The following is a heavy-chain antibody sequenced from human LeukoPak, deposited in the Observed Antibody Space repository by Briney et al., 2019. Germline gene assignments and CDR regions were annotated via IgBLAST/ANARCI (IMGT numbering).Heavy chain of an antibody. Sequence: GGSLRLSCAASGFTFSSYGMHWVRQAPGKGLEWVAVIWYDGSNKYYADSVKGRFTISRDNSKNTLCLQMNSLRAEDTAVYYCASGKIRHYYDFWSGPDYGMDVWGQGTTVTVSS. V-gene: IGHV3-33*01. CDR3: ASGKIRHYYDFWSGPDYGMDV. CDR1: GFTFSSYG. CDR2: IWYDGSNK. J-gene: IGHJ6*02. D-gene: IGHD3-3*01.